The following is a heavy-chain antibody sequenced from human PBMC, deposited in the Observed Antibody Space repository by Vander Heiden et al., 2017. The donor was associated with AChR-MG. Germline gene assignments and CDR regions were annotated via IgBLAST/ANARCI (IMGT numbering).Heavy chain of an antibody. J-gene: IGHJ6*03. Sequence: EVQLVESGGGLVQPGGSLRLSCAASGFTFSSYSMNWVRQAPGKGLEWVSYISSSSSTIYYADSVKGRFTISRDNAKNSLYLQMNSLRDEDTAVYYCARSPDYGGGGYYYYMDVWGKGTTVTVSS. CDR1: GFTFSSYS. CDR3: ARSPDYGGGGYYYYMDV. D-gene: IGHD4-17*01. CDR2: ISSSSSTI. V-gene: IGHV3-48*02.